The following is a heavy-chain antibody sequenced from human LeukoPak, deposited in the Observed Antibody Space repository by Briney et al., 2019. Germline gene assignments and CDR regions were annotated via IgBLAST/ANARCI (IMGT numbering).Heavy chain of an antibody. Sequence: ASVKVSCKASGYTLTGYYMHWVRQAPGQGLVWMGWINPNSGGTKYAQKFQGRVTMTRDTSISTAYMELSSLRSDDTAVYYCARRGAVAGTTSGMDVWGQGTTVTVSS. CDR3: ARRGAVAGTTSGMDV. V-gene: IGHV1-2*02. D-gene: IGHD6-19*01. J-gene: IGHJ6*02. CDR1: GYTLTGYY. CDR2: INPNSGGT.